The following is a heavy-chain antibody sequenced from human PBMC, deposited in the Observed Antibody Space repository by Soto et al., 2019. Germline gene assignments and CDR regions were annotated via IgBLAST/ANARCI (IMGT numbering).Heavy chain of an antibody. D-gene: IGHD3-22*01. Sequence: QVQLQESGPGLVKPSGTLSLTCAVSGGSISSSNWWSWVRQPPGKGLEWIGEIYHSGSTNYNPSLKSRVTISVDKSKNQFSLKLSSVTAADTAVYYCAREGSYYYDSSGPYYFDYWGQGTLVTVSS. V-gene: IGHV4-4*02. J-gene: IGHJ4*02. CDR2: IYHSGST. CDR3: AREGSYYYDSSGPYYFDY. CDR1: GGSISSSNW.